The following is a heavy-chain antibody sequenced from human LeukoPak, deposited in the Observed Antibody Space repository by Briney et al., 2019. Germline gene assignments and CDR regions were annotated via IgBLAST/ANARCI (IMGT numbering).Heavy chain of an antibody. J-gene: IGHJ4*02. CDR3: ARVYSGRYCFDY. CDR1: GYTFTSYD. CDR2: MNPNSGNT. Sequence: ASVKVSCKASGYTFTSYDINWVRQATGQGLEWMGWMNPNSGNTDYAQKFQGRVTMTRNTSISTAYMELSSLRSEDTAVYYCARVYSGRYCFDYWGQGTLVTVSS. V-gene: IGHV1-8*01. D-gene: IGHD1-26*01.